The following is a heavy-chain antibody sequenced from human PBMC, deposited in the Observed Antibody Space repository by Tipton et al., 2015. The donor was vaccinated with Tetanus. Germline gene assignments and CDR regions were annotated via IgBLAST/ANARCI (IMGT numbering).Heavy chain of an antibody. Sequence: TLSLTCTVSGGSISSDGAYWSWIRQHPGKGLDWIGYISYTGTTHYNPSLKSRVTISLDRSKNQFSLKLTSVTAADTAVYYCATVGLVTASVKYWGPGTLVTVSS. CDR3: ATVGLVTASVKY. J-gene: IGHJ4*01. CDR2: ISYTGTT. V-gene: IGHV4-31*03. CDR1: GGSISSDGAY. D-gene: IGHD2-21*02.